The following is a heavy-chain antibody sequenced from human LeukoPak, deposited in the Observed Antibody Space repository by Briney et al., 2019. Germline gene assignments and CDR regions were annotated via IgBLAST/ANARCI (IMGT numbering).Heavy chain of an antibody. V-gene: IGHV3-23*05. CDR1: AFIFSDYA. D-gene: IGHD6-19*01. CDR2: IHKTTYPT. J-gene: IGHJ4*02. CDR3: AKFEGATIPGWFNDY. Sequence: PGGSLRLSCAASAFIFSDYAMGWVRQAPGKGLEWDSTIHKTTYPTFYADSVKGRFTISRDNSQNTLYLQMNSLRTEDTAVYFCAKFEGATIPGWFNDYWGQGILVTVSS.